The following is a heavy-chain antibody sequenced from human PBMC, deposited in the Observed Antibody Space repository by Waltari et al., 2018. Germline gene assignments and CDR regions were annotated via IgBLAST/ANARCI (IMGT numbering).Heavy chain of an antibody. V-gene: IGHV4-59*01. CDR3: AREISDILTGQYFDY. D-gene: IGHD3-9*01. CDR2: IYYSGST. J-gene: IGHJ4*02. CDR1: GGSISSYY. Sequence: QVQLQESGPGLVKPSETLSLTCTVSGGSISSYYWSWIRQPPGKGLEWIGYIYYSGSTNSNPHLKSRVTISVDTSKNQFSLKRSSVTAADTAVYYCAREISDILTGQYFDYWGQGTLVTVSS.